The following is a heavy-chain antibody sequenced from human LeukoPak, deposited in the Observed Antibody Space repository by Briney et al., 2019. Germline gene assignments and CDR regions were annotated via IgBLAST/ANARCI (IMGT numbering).Heavy chain of an antibody. CDR2: IIPVFGTA. V-gene: IGHV1-69*06. Sequence: SVKVSCKASRGSFSNYAISWVRQAPGQGLEWMGRIIPVFGTANYAQKFQERVTITADIVSNTAYLEVTSLTSDDTAVYFCAKQGAARQDYYMDVWGNGTTVTVSS. J-gene: IGHJ6*03. CDR3: AKQGAARQDYYMDV. CDR1: RGSFSNYA. D-gene: IGHD5-18*01.